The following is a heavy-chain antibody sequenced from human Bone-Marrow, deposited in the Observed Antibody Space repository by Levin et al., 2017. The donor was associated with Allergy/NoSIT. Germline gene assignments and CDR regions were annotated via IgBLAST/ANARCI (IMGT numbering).Heavy chain of an antibody. CDR2: ISYSGTT. Sequence: SETLSLICSVSGDSVSTGGYYWDWIRQPPGKGLEWIGTISYSGTTYYNPSLESRVTISQDTSKNHFSLKLNSVTAADTAVYYCARDRGHTGFLDYWGQGTLVTVSS. CDR3: ARDRGHTGFLDY. D-gene: IGHD5-12*01. V-gene: IGHV4-39*07. CDR1: GDSVSTGGYY. J-gene: IGHJ4*02.